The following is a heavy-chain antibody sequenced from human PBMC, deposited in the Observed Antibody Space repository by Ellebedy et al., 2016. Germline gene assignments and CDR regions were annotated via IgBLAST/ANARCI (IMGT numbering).Heavy chain of an antibody. V-gene: IGHV3-7*01. CDR1: GFTFNTYW. Sequence: GEFLKISCAASGFTFNTYWMTWVRQAPGKGLEWVANIKLDGSDKFYVDSVKGRFTISRDNAKNSLFLQMNSLRVDDTAVYYCARDQPGYGGYEIWGQGTLVTVSS. CDR3: ARDQPGYGGYEI. D-gene: IGHD5-12*01. J-gene: IGHJ4*02. CDR2: IKLDGSDK.